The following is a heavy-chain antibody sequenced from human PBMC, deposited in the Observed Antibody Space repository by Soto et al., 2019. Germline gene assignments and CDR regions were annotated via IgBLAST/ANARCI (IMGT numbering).Heavy chain of an antibody. J-gene: IGHJ3*02. V-gene: IGHV4-59*01. Sequence: SETLSLTCTVSGGSISSYYWSWIRQPPGKGLEWIGYIYYSGSTNYNPSLKSRVTISVDTSKNQFSLKLSSVTAADTAVYYCARVNYYDSTYAFDIWGHGTMVTVS. D-gene: IGHD3-22*01. CDR1: GGSISSYY. CDR3: ARVNYYDSTYAFDI. CDR2: IYYSGST.